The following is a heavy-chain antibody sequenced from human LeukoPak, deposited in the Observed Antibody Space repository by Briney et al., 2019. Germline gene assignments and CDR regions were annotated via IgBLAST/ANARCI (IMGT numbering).Heavy chain of an antibody. Sequence: SETLSLTCTVSGGSISSSSYYLNWIRQPAGKGLEWIGRIYTSGSTNYNPSLKSRVTISVDTSKNQFSLQLSSVTAADTAVYYCARAHYDFWSGYSSGFDYWGQGTLVTVSS. CDR3: ARAHYDFWSGYSSGFDY. V-gene: IGHV4-61*02. CDR2: IYTSGST. CDR1: GGSISSSSYY. J-gene: IGHJ4*02. D-gene: IGHD3-3*01.